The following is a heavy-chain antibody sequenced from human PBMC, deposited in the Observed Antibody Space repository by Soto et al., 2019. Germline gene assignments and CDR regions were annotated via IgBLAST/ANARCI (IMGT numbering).Heavy chain of an antibody. D-gene: IGHD3-10*01. V-gene: IGHV4-34*01. Sequence: QVQLQQWGAGLLKPSETLSLTCAVYGGSFSGYYWSWIRQPPGKGLEWIGEINHSGGTNYNPSLKCRVTISVDTSKNQFSLKLSSVTAADTAVYYCARVHGGSGSYPYYGMDVWGQGTTVTVSS. CDR3: ARVHGGSGSYPYYGMDV. CDR2: INHSGGT. CDR1: GGSFSGYY. J-gene: IGHJ6*02.